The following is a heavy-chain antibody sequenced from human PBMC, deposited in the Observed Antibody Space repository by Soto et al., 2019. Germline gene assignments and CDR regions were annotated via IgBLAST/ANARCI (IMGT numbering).Heavy chain of an antibody. J-gene: IGHJ4*02. D-gene: IGHD2-21*02. CDR2: ISGSGGST. Sequence: PGGSLRLSCAASGFTFSSYAMSWVRQAPGKGLEWVSAISGSGGSTYYADSVKGRFTISRDNSKNTLYLQMNSLRAEDTAVYYCAXDKGAVNHGGNSYYFDYWGQGPLVTVSS. V-gene: IGHV3-23*01. CDR1: GFTFSSYA. CDR3: AXDKGAVNHGGNSYYFDY.